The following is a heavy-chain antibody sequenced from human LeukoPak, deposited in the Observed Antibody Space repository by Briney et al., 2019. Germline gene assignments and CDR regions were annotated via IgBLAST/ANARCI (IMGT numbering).Heavy chain of an antibody. CDR3: ARGRRTAVVTDFDY. Sequence: SETLSLTCTVSGGSISSYYWSWIRQPPGKGLEWIGYMSYSGSSSYNPSLNSRVTMSVDTSKSQFSLKLTSVTAADTAVYYCARGRRTAVVTDFDYWGQGTLVTVSS. J-gene: IGHJ4*02. CDR2: MSYSGSS. V-gene: IGHV4-59*01. CDR1: GGSISSYY. D-gene: IGHD2-21*02.